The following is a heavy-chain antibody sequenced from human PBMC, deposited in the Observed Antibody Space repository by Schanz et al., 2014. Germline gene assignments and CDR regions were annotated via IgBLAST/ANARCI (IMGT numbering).Heavy chain of an antibody. CDR1: GFTFSDYA. J-gene: IGHJ6*02. CDR2: ISYDGGNK. CDR3: AREYKWNYNDYYDMDV. Sequence: QVQLVESGGGVVQPGRSLRLSCAASGFTFSDYALHWVHQAPGKGLEWVALISYDGGNKYYADSVKGRFTISRDNSKNTLYLQMNSLRAEDTAVYYCAREYKWNYNDYYDMDVWGQGTTVTVSS. V-gene: IGHV3-30*04. D-gene: IGHD1-7*01.